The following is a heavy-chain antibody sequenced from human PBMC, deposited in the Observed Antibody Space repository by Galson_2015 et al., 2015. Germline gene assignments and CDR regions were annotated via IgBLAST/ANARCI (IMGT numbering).Heavy chain of an antibody. V-gene: IGHV3-21*01. J-gene: IGHJ4*02. CDR3: ARGLQDGSYSNVPGF. CDR2: ISSGSSYI. D-gene: IGHD1-26*01. Sequence: SLRLSCAASGFTFSSYSMNWVRQAPGKGLEWVSSISSGSSYIYYADSVKGRFTISRDNAKNALYLQMNSLRVEDTAVYYCARGLQDGSYSNVPGFWGQGTLVTVSS. CDR1: GFTFSSYS.